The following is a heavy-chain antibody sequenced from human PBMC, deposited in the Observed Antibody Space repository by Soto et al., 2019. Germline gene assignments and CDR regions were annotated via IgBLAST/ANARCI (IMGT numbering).Heavy chain of an antibody. CDR3: AREGSTYYYYGMDV. CDR2: ISSSSSTI. CDR1: GFTFSSYS. V-gene: IGHV3-48*02. Sequence: SLRLSCAASGFTFSSYSMNWVRQAPGKGLEWVSYISSSSSTIYYADSVKGRFTISRDNAKNSLYLQMNSLRDEDTAVYYCAREGSTYYYYGMDVWGQGTTVTVSS. J-gene: IGHJ6*02.